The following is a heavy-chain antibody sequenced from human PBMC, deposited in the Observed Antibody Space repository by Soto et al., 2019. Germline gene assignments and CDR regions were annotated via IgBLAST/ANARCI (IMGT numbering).Heavy chain of an antibody. CDR2: IFYSGST. V-gene: IGHV4-39*01. Sequence: SETLSLTCSVSGGSITTSDYWWGWIRQPPGKGLEWIGSIFYSGSTHYSSSLKSRVIISVDTSKNQFSLNLSSVTAADTSAYFCETQVGLGVWAFDIWGQGTMVTVSS. D-gene: IGHD3-16*01. J-gene: IGHJ3*02. CDR3: ETQVGLGVWAFDI. CDR1: GGSITTSDYW.